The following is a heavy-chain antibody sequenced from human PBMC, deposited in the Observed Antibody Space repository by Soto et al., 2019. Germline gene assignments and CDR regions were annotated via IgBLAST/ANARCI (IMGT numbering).Heavy chain of an antibody. CDR3: ARGIGYCSGGSCYWGY. CDR1: GFTFSSYW. Sequence: EVQLVESGGGLVQPGGSLRLSCAASGFTFSSYWMSWVRQAPGKGLEWVANIKQDGSEKYYVDSVKGRFTISRDNAKNXLYLQMNSLRAEDTAVYYCARGIGYCSGGSCYWGYWGQGTLVTVSS. D-gene: IGHD2-15*01. V-gene: IGHV3-7*01. J-gene: IGHJ4*02. CDR2: IKQDGSEK.